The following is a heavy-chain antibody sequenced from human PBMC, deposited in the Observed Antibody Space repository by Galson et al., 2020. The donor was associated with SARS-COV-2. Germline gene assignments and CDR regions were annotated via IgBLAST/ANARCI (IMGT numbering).Heavy chain of an antibody. D-gene: IGHD3-22*01. Sequence: TGGSLRLSCAASGFTFSSYWMSWVRQAPGKGLEWVANIKQDGSEKYYVDSVKGRFTISRDNAKNSLYLQMNSLRAEDTAVYYCAREVATTRRAGYYDSSGSFDYWGQGTLVTVSS. V-gene: IGHV3-7*05. J-gene: IGHJ4*02. CDR2: IKQDGSEK. CDR3: AREVATTRRAGYYDSSGSFDY. CDR1: GFTFSSYW.